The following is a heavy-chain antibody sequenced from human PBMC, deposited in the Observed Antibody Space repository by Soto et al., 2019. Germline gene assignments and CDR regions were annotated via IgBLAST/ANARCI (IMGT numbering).Heavy chain of an antibody. D-gene: IGHD6-6*01. CDR2: ISWNSGSI. CDR3: AKDLRATSYSSSSGFDP. CDR1: GFTFDDYA. J-gene: IGHJ5*02. V-gene: IGHV3-9*01. Sequence: EVQLVEFGGGLVQPGRSLRLSCAASGFTFDDYAMHWVRQAPGKGLEWVSGISWNSGSIGYADSVKGRFTISRDNAKNSLYLQMNSLRAEDTALYYCAKDLRATSYSSSSGFDPWGQGTLVTVSS.